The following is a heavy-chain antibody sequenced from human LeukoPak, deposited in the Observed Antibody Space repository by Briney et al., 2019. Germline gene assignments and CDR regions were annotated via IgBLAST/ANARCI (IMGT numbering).Heavy chain of an antibody. V-gene: IGHV3-21*01. Sequence: PGGSLRLSCAASGFTFSSYSMNWVRQAPGKGLEWVSSIGSSSSYIYYADSVKGRFTISRDNAKNSLYLQMNGLRAEDTAVYYCARVLVPAAYYGMDVWGKGTTVTVSS. J-gene: IGHJ6*04. D-gene: IGHD2-2*01. CDR1: GFTFSSYS. CDR2: IGSSSSYI. CDR3: ARVLVPAAYYGMDV.